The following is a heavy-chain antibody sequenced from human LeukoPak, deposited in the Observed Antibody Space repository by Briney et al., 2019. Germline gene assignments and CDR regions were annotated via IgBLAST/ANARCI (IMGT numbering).Heavy chain of an antibody. Sequence: SETLSLTCAVYGGSFSGYYWSWIRQPPGKGLEWIGYIYHSGSTYYNPSLKSRVTISVDRSKNQFSLKLSSVTAADTAVYYCARVTLWFGELSPHFDYWGQGTLVTVSS. J-gene: IGHJ4*02. V-gene: IGHV4-30-2*01. CDR1: GGSFSGYY. CDR2: IYHSGST. D-gene: IGHD3-10*01. CDR3: ARVTLWFGELSPHFDY.